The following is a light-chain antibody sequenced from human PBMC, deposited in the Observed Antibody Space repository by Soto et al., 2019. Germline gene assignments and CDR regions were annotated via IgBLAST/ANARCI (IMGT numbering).Light chain of an antibody. J-gene: IGLJ2*01. CDR3: CSYAGSSTLL. CDR2: EGS. CDR1: SSDVGGYNL. V-gene: IGLV2-23*01. Sequence: QSALTQHASVSGSPGQSITVSCTGTSSDVGGYNLVSWYQQNPGKTPKLMIYEGSKRPSGVSNRFSGSKSGNTASLTISGLQAEDEADYYCCSYAGSSTLLFGGGTKVTVL.